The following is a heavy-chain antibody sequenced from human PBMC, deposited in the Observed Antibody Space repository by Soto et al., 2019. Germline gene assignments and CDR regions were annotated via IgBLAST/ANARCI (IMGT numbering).Heavy chain of an antibody. D-gene: IGHD3-22*01. V-gene: IGHV1-69*13. Sequence: ASVKVSCKISGHTLTELSIHWVRQAPGKGLEWMGGIIPIFGTANYAQKFQGRVTITADESTSTAYMELSSLRSEDTAVYYCARDVLMIVVVTHRYDYYGMDVWGQGTTVNVSS. CDR3: ARDVLMIVVVTHRYDYYGMDV. CDR2: IIPIFGTA. J-gene: IGHJ6*02. CDR1: GHTLTELS.